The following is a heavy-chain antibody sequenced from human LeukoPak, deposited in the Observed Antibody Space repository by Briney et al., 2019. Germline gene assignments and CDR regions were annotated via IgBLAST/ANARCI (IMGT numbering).Heavy chain of an antibody. CDR1: GFTITNYA. CDR3: VRGEVAVQYYFES. J-gene: IGHJ4*02. Sequence: GGSLTLSCAASGFTITNYAMSWVRQGPGKGLEWVSGLSTSPRYADSVRGRFIVSKDHSRNTFSLKMNSLRAEDTAVYYCVRGEVAVQYYFESWGQGTLVTVSS. D-gene: IGHD3-22*01. V-gene: IGHV3-23*01. CDR2: LSTSPR.